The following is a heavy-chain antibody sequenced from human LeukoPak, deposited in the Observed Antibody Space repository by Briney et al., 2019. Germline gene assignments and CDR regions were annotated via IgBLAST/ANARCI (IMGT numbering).Heavy chain of an antibody. CDR2: ISSSTSTI. V-gene: IGHV3-48*01. Sequence: AGGSLRLSCAASGFTFSSYSMNWVRQAPGKGLEWVSYISSSTSTIYYADSVKGRFTISRDNTKNSLYVQMNSLRAEDTAVYYCARDVSGIYSLFYFDYWGQGTLVTVSS. D-gene: IGHD1-26*01. J-gene: IGHJ4*02. CDR1: GFTFSSYS. CDR3: ARDVSGIYSLFYFDY.